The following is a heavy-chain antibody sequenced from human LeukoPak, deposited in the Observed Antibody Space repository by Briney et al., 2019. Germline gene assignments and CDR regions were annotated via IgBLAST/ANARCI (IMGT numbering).Heavy chain of an antibody. Sequence: GPLRLSCSASGFTFSSYGMSWVRQAPGKGLEWVSGISGSGGSTYYADSVKGRFTISRDNSKNTLYLQMNSLRAEDTAVYYCAKAVSCSSTSCYRSYGMDVWGQGTTVTVSS. CDR3: AKAVSCSSTSCYRSYGMDV. CDR1: GFTFSSYG. J-gene: IGHJ6*02. V-gene: IGHV3-23*01. D-gene: IGHD2-2*02. CDR2: ISGSGGST.